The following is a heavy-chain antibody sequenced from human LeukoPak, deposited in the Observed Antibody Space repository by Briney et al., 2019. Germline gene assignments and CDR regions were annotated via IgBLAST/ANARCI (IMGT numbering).Heavy chain of an antibody. CDR2: IYSGGSI. D-gene: IGHD2-21*02. CDR3: ARDGCGGDCLNWYFDL. CDR1: GFTVSRKY. Sequence: PGGSLRLSCAASGFTVSRKYMNWVRQAPGKGLEWVSVIYSGGSIYYADSVRGRFIISRDNSKNTLYLQMNSLRAEDTAVYYCARDGCGGDCLNWYFDLWGRGTLVTVSS. J-gene: IGHJ2*01. V-gene: IGHV3-66*01.